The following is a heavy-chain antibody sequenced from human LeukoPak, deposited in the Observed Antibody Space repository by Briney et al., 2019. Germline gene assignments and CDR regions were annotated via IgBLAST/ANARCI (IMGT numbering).Heavy chain of an antibody. CDR3: ARHLAGGSYNLHDHAFDI. CDR2: IYYSGST. Sequence: SETLSLTCTVSGDSIYTNSYYWGWIRQPPGKGLEWIGSIYYSGSTYYNPSLKSRVTISVDTSKNQFSLKLSSVTAADTAVYYCARHLAGGSYNLHDHAFDIWGQGTMVTVSS. D-gene: IGHD1-26*01. V-gene: IGHV4-39*01. CDR1: GDSIYTNSYY. J-gene: IGHJ3*02.